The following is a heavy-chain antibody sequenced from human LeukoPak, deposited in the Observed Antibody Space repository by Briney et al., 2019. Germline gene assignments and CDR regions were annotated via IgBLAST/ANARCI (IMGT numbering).Heavy chain of an antibody. CDR3: ARETRDYYDSSGYDAFDI. J-gene: IGHJ3*02. Sequence: SETLSLTCTVSGGSISSYYWSWIRQPAWKGLEWIGRIYTSGSTNYNPSLKSRVTMSVDTSKNLFSLKLSSVTAADTAVYYCARETRDYYDSSGYDAFDIRGQGTMVTVSS. V-gene: IGHV4-4*07. CDR1: GGSISSYY. CDR2: IYTSGST. D-gene: IGHD3-22*01.